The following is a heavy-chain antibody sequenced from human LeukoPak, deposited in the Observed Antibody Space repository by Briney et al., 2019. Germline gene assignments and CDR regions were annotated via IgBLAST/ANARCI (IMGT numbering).Heavy chain of an antibody. CDR2: INHSGST. Sequence: KASETLSLTCTVSGGSISSSSYYWGWIRQPPGKGLEWIGEINHSGSTNYNPSLKSRVTISVDTSKNQFSLKLSSVTAADTAVYYCARGYYWNYGRDYWGQGTLVTVSS. CDR1: GGSISSSSYY. CDR3: ARGYYWNYGRDY. J-gene: IGHJ4*02. D-gene: IGHD1-7*01. V-gene: IGHV4-39*07.